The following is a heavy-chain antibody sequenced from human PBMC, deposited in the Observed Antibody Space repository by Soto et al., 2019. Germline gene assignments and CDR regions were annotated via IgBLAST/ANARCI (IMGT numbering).Heavy chain of an antibody. CDR1: GFALSTRGMR. CDR2: IDWDDDK. Sequence: SGPTLVNPTQTLTLTCTFPGFALSTRGMRVSWIRQPPGKALEWLARIDWDDDKFYSTSLKTRLTISKDISKNQVVLTMTNMDPADTATYYCARTVGDYNYYGLDVWGQGTTVTVSS. V-gene: IGHV2-70*04. J-gene: IGHJ6*02. D-gene: IGHD4-17*01. CDR3: ARTVGDYNYYGLDV.